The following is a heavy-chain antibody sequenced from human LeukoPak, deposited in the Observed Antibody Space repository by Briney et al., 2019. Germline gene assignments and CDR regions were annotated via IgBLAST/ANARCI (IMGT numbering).Heavy chain of an antibody. V-gene: IGHV3-23*01. D-gene: IGHD5-18*01. CDR3: AKGGYSNGRYYYYYMDV. J-gene: IGHJ6*03. CDR1: GFTFSSYA. CDR2: FSFNGEST. Sequence: PGGSLRLSCAASGFTFSSYAMTWVRQAPGRGLEWVSSFSFNGESTYYADSAKGRFTISRDNSKNTLYLQMNSLRAEDTAVYHCAKGGYSNGRYYYYYMDVWGEGTTVTVSS.